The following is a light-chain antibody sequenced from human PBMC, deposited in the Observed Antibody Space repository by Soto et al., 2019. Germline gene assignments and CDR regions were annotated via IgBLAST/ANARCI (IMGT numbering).Light chain of an antibody. Sequence: SVLTQPSSVSGSPGQSITISCAGTSSDVGGYTYVSWYQQHPGKAPKLMIYDVSSRPSGVSNRFSGPKSGNTASLTISGLQAEDEADYYCSSYTSSSTVFGTGTKVTVL. J-gene: IGLJ1*01. CDR2: DVS. CDR3: SSYTSSSTV. V-gene: IGLV2-14*01. CDR1: SSDVGGYTY.